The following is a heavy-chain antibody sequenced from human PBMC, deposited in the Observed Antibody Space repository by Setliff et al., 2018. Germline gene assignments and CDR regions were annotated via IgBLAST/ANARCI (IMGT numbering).Heavy chain of an antibody. CDR3: ARRETYYNLWSGYYAY. CDR2: IYYSGST. Sequence: SETLSLTCTVSGGSISSSSYYWGWIRQPPGKGLEWIGSIYYSGSTYYNPSLKSRVTISVETSKNQFSLKLSSVTAADTAVYYCARRETYYNLWSGYYAYWGQGTLVTVSS. V-gene: IGHV4-39*07. D-gene: IGHD3-3*01. CDR1: GGSISSSSYY. J-gene: IGHJ4*02.